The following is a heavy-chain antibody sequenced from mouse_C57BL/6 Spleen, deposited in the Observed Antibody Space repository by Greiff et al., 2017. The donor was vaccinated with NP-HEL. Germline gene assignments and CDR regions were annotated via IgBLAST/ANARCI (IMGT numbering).Heavy chain of an antibody. CDR3: ARFGYGIYGPGYFDY. CDR1: GYTCTSYW. J-gene: IGHJ2*01. CDR2: IYPGSGST. Sequence: QVQLQQPGAELVKPGASVKMSCKASGYTCTSYWITWVKQRPGQGLEWIGDIYPGSGSTNYNEKFKSKATLTVDTSSSTAYMQLSSLTSEDSAVYYCARFGYGIYGPGYFDYWGQGTTLTVSS. D-gene: IGHD1-1*01. V-gene: IGHV1-55*01.